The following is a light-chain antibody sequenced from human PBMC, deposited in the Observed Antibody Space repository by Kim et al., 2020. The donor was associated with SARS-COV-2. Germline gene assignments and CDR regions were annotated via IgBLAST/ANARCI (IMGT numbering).Light chain of an antibody. V-gene: IGKV1-27*01. J-gene: IGKJ2*01. CDR2: GTS. Sequence: DIQMTQSPSSLSASVGDRVTITCRASQGISNYLAWYQQKPGKVPKLLIYGTSTLQPGVPSRFSGSGSGTDFTLTISSMQPEDVATYYCQKYNSGPYTFGQGTKLEI. CDR1: QGISNY. CDR3: QKYNSGPYT.